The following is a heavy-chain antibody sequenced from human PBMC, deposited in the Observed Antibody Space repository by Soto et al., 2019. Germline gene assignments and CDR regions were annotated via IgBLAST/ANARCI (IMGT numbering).Heavy chain of an antibody. V-gene: IGHV3-30-3*01. CDR3: AKDRVPNDSSGYYSIVIES. J-gene: IGHJ4*02. CDR2: ISYDYGSNK. D-gene: IGHD3-22*01. CDR1: GFTFSSYT. Sequence: GGSLRLSCAASGFTFSSYTMHWVRQAPGKGLEWVAVISYDYGSNKYYVDSVKGRFTISRDNSKNTLYLQMNSLRAEDTAVYSCAKDRVPNDSSGYYSIVIESWGQGTLVTVSS.